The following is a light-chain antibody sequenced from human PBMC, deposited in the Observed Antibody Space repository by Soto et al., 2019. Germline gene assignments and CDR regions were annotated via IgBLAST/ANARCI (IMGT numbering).Light chain of an antibody. CDR2: RDS. CDR1: NVGSKN. V-gene: IGLV3-9*01. CDR3: QVWDSNTAHVL. Sequence: SYELTQPLSVSVALGQTATISCGGDNVGSKNVQWYQRKPGQAPLMVIYRDSGRPSEIPERFSGSHSGNTATLTITRAQGGDEADYYWQVWDSNTAHVLFGGGTKLTVL. J-gene: IGLJ2*01.